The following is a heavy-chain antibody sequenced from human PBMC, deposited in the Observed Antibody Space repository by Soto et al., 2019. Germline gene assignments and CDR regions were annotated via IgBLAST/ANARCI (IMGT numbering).Heavy chain of an antibody. CDR1: GFTFSSFG. CDR2: ISGSADSS. J-gene: IGHJ4*02. V-gene: IGHV3-23*01. Sequence: GGSLRLSCTASGFTFSSFGMAWVRQAPGKGLEWVSAISGSADSSYYADSVKGRFTISRDNPKNTLYLQMDSLRAEDTGVYFCAKVGIRSFSHMNRFEHWGQGTQVTVPS. D-gene: IGHD6-13*01. CDR3: AKVGIRSFSHMNRFEH.